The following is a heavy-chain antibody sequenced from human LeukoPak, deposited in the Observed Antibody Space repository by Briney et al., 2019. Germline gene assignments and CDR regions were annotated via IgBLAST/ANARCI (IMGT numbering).Heavy chain of an antibody. CDR3: ARAAAGKRGVYNWFDP. D-gene: IGHD6-13*01. Sequence: GRSQRLSCAASGFTFSSYAMHWVRQAPGKGLEWVAVISYDGSNKYYADSVKGRFTISRDNSKNTLYLQMNSLRAEDTAVYYCARAAAGKRGVYNWFDPWGQGTLVTVSS. J-gene: IGHJ5*02. CDR1: GFTFSSYA. V-gene: IGHV3-30*04. CDR2: ISYDGSNK.